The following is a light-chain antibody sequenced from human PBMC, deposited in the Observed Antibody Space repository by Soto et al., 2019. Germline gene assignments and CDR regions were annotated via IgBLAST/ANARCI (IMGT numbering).Light chain of an antibody. CDR1: SGDVGSYNL. J-gene: IGLJ1*01. CDR2: EVT. CDR3: ASFAGRKED. Sequence: QSVLTQPASVSGSPGQSITIPCTGTSGDVGSYNLVSWYQQHPGKAPKLMIYEVTERPSGVSNRFSGSKSGNTASLTISGLQREEEANLTSASFAGRKEDLGTGTKATV. V-gene: IGLV2-23*02.